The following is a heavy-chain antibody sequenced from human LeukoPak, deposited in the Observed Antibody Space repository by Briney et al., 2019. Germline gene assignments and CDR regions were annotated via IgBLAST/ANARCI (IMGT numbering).Heavy chain of an antibody. D-gene: IGHD1-1*01. CDR2: IYHSGSP. CDR1: GGSISSNNW. CDR3: ARVNINNWHSCDY. Sequence: PGTLSLTCAVSGGSISSNNWWGWVRQPPGQGLEWIGEIYHSGSPNYNPSLKSRVTISVDKSRNHFSLNLSSVTAADTAVYYCARVNINNWHSCDYWGQGTLVTVSS. J-gene: IGHJ4*02. V-gene: IGHV4-4*03.